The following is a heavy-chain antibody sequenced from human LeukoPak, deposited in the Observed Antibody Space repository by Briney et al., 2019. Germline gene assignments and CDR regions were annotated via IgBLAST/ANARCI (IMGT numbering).Heavy chain of an antibody. CDR2: IYHSGST. D-gene: IGHD2-15*01. CDR1: GGSISSGGYS. V-gene: IGHV4-30-2*01. J-gene: IGHJ1*01. Sequence: PSQTLSLTCTVSGGSISSGGYSWSWIRQPPGKGLEWIGYIYHSGSTYYNPSLKSRVTISVDRSKNQFSLKLSSVTAADTAVYYCARGPDSLGYCSGGSCYSGDWYFQHWGQGTLVTVSS. CDR3: ARGPDSLGYCSGGSCYSGDWYFQH.